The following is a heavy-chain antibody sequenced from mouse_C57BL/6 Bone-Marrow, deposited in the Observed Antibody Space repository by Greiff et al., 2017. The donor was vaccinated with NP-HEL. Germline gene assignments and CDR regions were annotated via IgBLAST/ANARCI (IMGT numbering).Heavy chain of an antibody. CDR1: GYTFTSYW. CDR3: AISGGIYGNSHFDY. D-gene: IGHD2-1*01. V-gene: IGHV1-50*01. Sequence: QVQLQQPGAELVKPGASVKLSCKASGYTFTSYWMQWVKQRPGQGLEWIGEIDPSDSYTNYNQKFKGKATLTVDTSSSTAYMQLSSLTSEDSAVYYCAISGGIYGNSHFDYWGQGTTLTVSS. J-gene: IGHJ2*01. CDR2: IDPSDSYT.